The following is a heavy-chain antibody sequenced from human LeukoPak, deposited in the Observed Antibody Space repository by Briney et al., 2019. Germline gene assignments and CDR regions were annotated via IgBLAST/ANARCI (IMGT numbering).Heavy chain of an antibody. Sequence: SETLSLTCTVSGGSISSGDYYWSWIRQPPGKGLEWIGYIYYSGSTYYNPSLKSRVTISVDTSKNQFSLKLSSLTAADTAVYYCARTYLYDILIWFDPWGQGTLVTVSS. D-gene: IGHD3-9*01. CDR3: ARTYLYDILIWFDP. CDR1: GGSISSGDYY. CDR2: IYYSGST. J-gene: IGHJ5*02. V-gene: IGHV4-30-4*01.